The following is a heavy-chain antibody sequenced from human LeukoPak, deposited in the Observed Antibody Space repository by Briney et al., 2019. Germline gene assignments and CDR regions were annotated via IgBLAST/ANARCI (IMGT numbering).Heavy chain of an antibody. CDR2: ISSSSSYI. V-gene: IGHV3-21*01. CDR3: ARGDLDDYGDYVPL. D-gene: IGHD4-17*01. J-gene: IGHJ4*02. Sequence: GGSLRLSCAASGFTFSSYSMNWVRQAPGKGLEWVSSISSSSSYIYYADSVKGRFTISRDNAKDSLYLQMNSLRAEDTAVYYCARGDLDDYGDYVPLWGQGTLVTVSS. CDR1: GFTFSSYS.